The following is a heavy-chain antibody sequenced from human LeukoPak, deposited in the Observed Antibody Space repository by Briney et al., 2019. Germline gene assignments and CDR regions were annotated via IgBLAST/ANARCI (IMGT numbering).Heavy chain of an antibody. J-gene: IGHJ6*02. CDR3: ARDCLIYDFWSGSKYYYYGMDV. CDR2: IYYSGST. D-gene: IGHD3-3*01. CDR1: GGSISSGDYY. Sequence: PSETLSLTCTVSGGSISSGDYYWSWIRQPPGKGLEWIGYIYYSGSTYYNPSLKSRVTISVDTSKNQFSLKLSSVTAADTAVYYCARDCLIYDFWSGSKYYYYGMDVWGQGTTVTVSS. V-gene: IGHV4-30-4*01.